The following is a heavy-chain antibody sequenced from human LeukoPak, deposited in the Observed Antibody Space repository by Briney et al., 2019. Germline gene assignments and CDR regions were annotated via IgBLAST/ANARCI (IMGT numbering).Heavy chain of an antibody. CDR1: GGSFSGYY. Sequence: SETLSLTCAVYGGSFSGYYWSWIRQPPGKGLEWIGEINHSGSTNYNPSLKSRVTISVDTSKNQFSLKLSSVTAADTAVYYCARVHKSMAARAQLGYYYMDVWGKGTTVTVSS. CDR3: ARVHKSMAARAQLGYYYMDV. J-gene: IGHJ6*03. D-gene: IGHD6-6*01. V-gene: IGHV4-34*01. CDR2: INHSGST.